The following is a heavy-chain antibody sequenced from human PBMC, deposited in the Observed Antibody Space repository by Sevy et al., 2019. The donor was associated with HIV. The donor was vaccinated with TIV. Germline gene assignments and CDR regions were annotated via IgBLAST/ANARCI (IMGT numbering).Heavy chain of an antibody. CDR3: ARSKVPSIYQHYGLDV. D-gene: IGHD2-2*01. CDR1: GFTFDEHA. J-gene: IGHJ6*02. CDR2: IRWNGGSV. Sequence: GGSLRLSCKTYGFTFDEHAMHWVRQVPGKGLEWVSGIRWNGGSVDYADSVQGRFTISRDNAKSSLSLQMNSLRPEDTAVYYCARSKVPSIYQHYGLDVWGQGTTVTVSS. V-gene: IGHV3-9*01.